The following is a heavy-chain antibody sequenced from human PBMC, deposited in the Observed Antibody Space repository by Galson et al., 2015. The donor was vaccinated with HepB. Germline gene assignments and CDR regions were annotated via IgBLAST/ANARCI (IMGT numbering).Heavy chain of an antibody. Sequence: SLRLSCAASGFTFGDYAMSWFRQAPGKGLEWVGFIRSKAYGGTTEYAASVKGRFTISRDDSKSIAYLQMNSLKTEDTAVYYCTRDSRRLLYYYDSSGYYSDAFDIWGQGTMVTVSS. J-gene: IGHJ3*02. V-gene: IGHV3-49*03. CDR3: TRDSRRLLYYYDSSGYYSDAFDI. CDR2: IRSKAYGGTT. D-gene: IGHD3-22*01. CDR1: GFTFGDYA.